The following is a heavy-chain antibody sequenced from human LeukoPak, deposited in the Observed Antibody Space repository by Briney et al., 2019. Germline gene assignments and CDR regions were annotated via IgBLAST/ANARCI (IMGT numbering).Heavy chain of an antibody. V-gene: IGHV3-30*03. Sequence: AGGSLRLSCAASGFTFSDYYMSWIRQAPGKGLEWVAVISYDGSNKYYADSVKGRFTISRDNSKNTLYLQMNSLRAEDTAVYYCARDLRSTTAVDYWGQGTLVTVSS. D-gene: IGHD2-2*01. CDR2: ISYDGSNK. CDR1: GFTFSDYY. CDR3: ARDLRSTTAVDY. J-gene: IGHJ4*02.